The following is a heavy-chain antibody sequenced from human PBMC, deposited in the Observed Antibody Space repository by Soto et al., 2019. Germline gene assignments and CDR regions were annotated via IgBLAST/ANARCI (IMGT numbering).Heavy chain of an antibody. D-gene: IGHD3-22*01. CDR3: ARKDKSGYFDWFDP. V-gene: IGHV5-10-1*04. CDR2: IDPSDSQT. Sequence: LKISCKGSGYSFAGYWITWVRQKPGKGLEWMGRIDPSDSQTYYSPSFRGQVTISADRSTSTVFLQWASLKASDTAVYFCARKDKSGYFDWFDPWGQGTLVTVSS. CDR1: GYSFAGYW. J-gene: IGHJ5*02.